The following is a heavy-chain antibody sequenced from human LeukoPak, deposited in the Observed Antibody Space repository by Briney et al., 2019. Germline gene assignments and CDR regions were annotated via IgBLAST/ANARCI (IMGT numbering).Heavy chain of an antibody. J-gene: IGHJ4*02. Sequence: SETLSLTCTVSGGSISPYYWSWIRQPPGKGLEWIGYIYYSGSTNYNPSLKSRVTISLDTSKNQFSLKLSSVTAADTAVYYCARSTWLLDKWGQGTLVTVSS. D-gene: IGHD3-22*01. CDR1: GGSISPYY. CDR3: ARSTWLLDK. V-gene: IGHV4-59*01. CDR2: IYYSGST.